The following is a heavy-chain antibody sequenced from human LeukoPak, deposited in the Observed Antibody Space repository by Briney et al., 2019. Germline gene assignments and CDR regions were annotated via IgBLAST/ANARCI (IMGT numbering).Heavy chain of an antibody. CDR3: ARQKNSPHCSGGTCYLDY. V-gene: IGHV4-39*01. Sequence: SETLSLTCTVSGGSISSSSYYWGWIRQPPGKGLEWIGSIYYSGSTYYNPSLKSRVTISVDTSKNQFSLKLSSVTAADTAVYYCARQKNSPHCSGGTCYLDYWGQGTLVTVSS. CDR1: GGSISSSSYY. J-gene: IGHJ4*02. D-gene: IGHD2-15*01. CDR2: IYYSGST.